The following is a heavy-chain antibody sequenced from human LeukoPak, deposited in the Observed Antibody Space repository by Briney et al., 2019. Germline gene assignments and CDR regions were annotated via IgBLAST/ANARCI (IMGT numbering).Heavy chain of an antibody. CDR2: IYSGGST. CDR1: GFTVSSSY. Sequence: GGSLRLSCAASGFTVSSSYMSWVRQAPGKGLEWVSVIYSGGSTHYADSVKGRFTISRDNSKNTLYLQMNSLRAEDTAVYYCAKAGAVVVVAAKFFDYWGQGTLVTVSS. D-gene: IGHD2-15*01. J-gene: IGHJ4*02. V-gene: IGHV3-53*01. CDR3: AKAGAVVVVAAKFFDY.